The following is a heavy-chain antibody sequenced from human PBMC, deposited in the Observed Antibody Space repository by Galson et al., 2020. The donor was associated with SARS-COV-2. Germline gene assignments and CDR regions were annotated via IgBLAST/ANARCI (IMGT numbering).Heavy chain of an antibody. CDR1: GFNFNIYN. CDR2: ITFSSNTM. Sequence: GGSLRLSCAASGFNFNIYNMNWVRQAPGKVPQWISYITFSSNTMYYADSVKGRFTISRDNAKNSLYLQMNSLTDEDTAVYYCARGFYHFDSWGQGTLVTVSS. V-gene: IGHV3-48*02. CDR3: ARGFYHFDS. D-gene: IGHD3-3*01. J-gene: IGHJ4*02.